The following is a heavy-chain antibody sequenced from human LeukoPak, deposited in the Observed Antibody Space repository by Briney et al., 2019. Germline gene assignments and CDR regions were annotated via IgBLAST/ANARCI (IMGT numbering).Heavy chain of an antibody. CDR2: ISSSSSYT. Sequence: GGSLRLSCAASGFTFSDYYMSWIRQAPGKGLEWVSCISSSSSYTDYADSVKGRFTISRDNAKNSLYPRMNSLRAEDTAVYYCARPQGYCSGGSCQGAFDIWGQGTMVTVSS. CDR3: ARPQGYCSGGSCQGAFDI. J-gene: IGHJ3*02. V-gene: IGHV3-11*06. CDR1: GFTFSDYY. D-gene: IGHD2-15*01.